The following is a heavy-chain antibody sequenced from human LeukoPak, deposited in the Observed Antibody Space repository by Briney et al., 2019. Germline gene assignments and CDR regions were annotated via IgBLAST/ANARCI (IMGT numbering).Heavy chain of an antibody. D-gene: IGHD1-14*01. CDR1: GGSISSYY. CDR3: ARGPATPESAAFDV. Sequence: SETLSLTCTVSGGSISSYYWSWIRQPPGKGLEWIGYIHYSGGITYYNPSLKSRVTISVDTSKNQFSLKLTSVTAADTAMYYCARGPATPESAAFDVWGQGTMVTVSS. J-gene: IGHJ3*01. CDR2: IHYSGGIT. V-gene: IGHV4-59*08.